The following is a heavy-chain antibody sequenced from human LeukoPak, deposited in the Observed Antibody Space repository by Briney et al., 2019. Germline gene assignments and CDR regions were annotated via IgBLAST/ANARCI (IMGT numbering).Heavy chain of an antibody. Sequence: PSQTLSLTCTVSVGSISFGSYYWTWIRQPAGKGLEWLGRIYTSGRTYYNPALMSRVTISMDTSMNQFSLRLNSVTAADTAVYYCARARVIPSSFDDWGQGTLVTVSS. J-gene: IGHJ4*02. CDR3: ARARVIPSSFDD. V-gene: IGHV4-61*02. CDR2: IYTSGRT. D-gene: IGHD3-16*02. CDR1: VGSISFGSYY.